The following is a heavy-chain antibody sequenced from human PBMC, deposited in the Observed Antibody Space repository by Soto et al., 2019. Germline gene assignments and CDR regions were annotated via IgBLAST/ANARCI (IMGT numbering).Heavy chain of an antibody. CDR2: ISSSGTYI. CDR1: GFTFNDYS. CDR3: VRAGHVFDVHYYGMDL. D-gene: IGHD3-10*01. J-gene: IGHJ6*02. V-gene: IGHV3-21*01. Sequence: GGSLRLSCEASGFTFNDYSMDWVRQAPEKGLEWVSSISSSGTYIYYADSVKGRFASSRDNANNVRYLQMDTLRAQDTAVYYCVRAGHVFDVHYYGMDLWGQGTTVTVSS.